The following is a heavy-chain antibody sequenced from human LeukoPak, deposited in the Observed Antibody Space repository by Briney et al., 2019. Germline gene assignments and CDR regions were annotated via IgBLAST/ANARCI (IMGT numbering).Heavy chain of an antibody. J-gene: IGHJ4*02. CDR3: AREIVSAVAGNFDY. Sequence: GGSLRLSCAASGFTFSSYEMKWVRQAQGKGGEGGSYISSSGSTRTYADSVKRRFTISRDSAKNSLYLEMNSLRAEDTAVYYCAREIVSAVAGNFDYWGQGTLVTVSS. V-gene: IGHV3-48*03. CDR2: ISSSGSTR. CDR1: GFTFSSYE. D-gene: IGHD6-19*01.